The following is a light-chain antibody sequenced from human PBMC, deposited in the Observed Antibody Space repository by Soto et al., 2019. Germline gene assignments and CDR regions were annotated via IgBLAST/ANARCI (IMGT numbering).Light chain of an antibody. V-gene: IGKV3-11*01. CDR3: QQRSDWPSA. Sequence: ETVWTQTTDTLSLSPGESATLASKASQSVSDYLAWYQQKPGQSPRLLIYDASNRATGSPARFSGSGSGTDFTLTITSLEPEDSAGYYCQQRSDWPSAFGGGTKVDNK. CDR2: DAS. CDR1: QSVSDY. J-gene: IGKJ4*01.